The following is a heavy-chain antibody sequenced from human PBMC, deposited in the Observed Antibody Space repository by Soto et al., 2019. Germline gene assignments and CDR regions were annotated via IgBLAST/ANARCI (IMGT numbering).Heavy chain of an antibody. J-gene: IGHJ3*02. CDR1: GGSISSGGYY. Sequence: KPSETLSLTCTVSGGSISSGGYYWSWIRQHPGKGLEWIGYIYYSGSTYYNPSLKSRVTISVDTSKNQFSLKLSSVTAADTAVYYCARGKVVVVPAAVPRSGAFDIWGQGTMVTVSS. V-gene: IGHV4-31*03. CDR3: ARGKVVVVPAAVPRSGAFDI. D-gene: IGHD2-2*02. CDR2: IYYSGST.